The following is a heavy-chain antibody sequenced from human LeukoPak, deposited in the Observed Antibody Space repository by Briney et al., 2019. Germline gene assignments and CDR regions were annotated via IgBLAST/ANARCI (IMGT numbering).Heavy chain of an antibody. CDR1: GFTFSSYG. J-gene: IGHJ4*02. V-gene: IGHV3-33*01. CDR3: ARVSDYGGNYAPFDY. Sequence: GGSLRLSCAASGFTFSSYGMHWVRQAPGKGLEWVAVIWYDGSNKYYADSVKGRFTISRDNPKNTLYLQMNSLRAEDTAVYYCARVSDYGGNYAPFDYWGQGTLVTVSS. D-gene: IGHD4-23*01. CDR2: IWYDGSNK.